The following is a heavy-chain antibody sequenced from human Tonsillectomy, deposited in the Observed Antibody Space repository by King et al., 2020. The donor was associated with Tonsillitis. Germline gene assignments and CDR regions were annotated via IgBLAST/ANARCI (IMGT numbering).Heavy chain of an antibody. J-gene: IGHJ4*02. Sequence: VQLVESGGGLVQPGGSLRLSCAASGFTVSSHYMSWVRQAPGKGLEWVSVIYSGGGTYYADSLKGRFTISRDNSKNTLYLQIDSLRAEDTAVYYCARDPPCIPNVPMVPFDYWGQGTLVTVSS. CDR1: GFTVSSHY. V-gene: IGHV3-66*01. CDR2: IYSGGGT. D-gene: IGHD3-10*01. CDR3: ARDPPCIPNVPMVPFDY.